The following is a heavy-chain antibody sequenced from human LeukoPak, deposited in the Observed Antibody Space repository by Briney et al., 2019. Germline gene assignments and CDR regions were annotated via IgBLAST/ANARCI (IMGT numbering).Heavy chain of an antibody. V-gene: IGHV3-7*04. CDR1: GFTLSSYW. D-gene: IGHD4-23*01. CDR2: INQDGSEK. J-gene: IGHJ4*02. Sequence: RAGGSLRLSCAASGFTLSSYWMSWVRQAPGKGLEWVANINQDGSEKYYVDSVKGRFTISRDNAKNSLYLQMNSLRAEDTAVYYCAGGVNYFDYWGQGTLVTVSS. CDR3: AGGVNYFDY.